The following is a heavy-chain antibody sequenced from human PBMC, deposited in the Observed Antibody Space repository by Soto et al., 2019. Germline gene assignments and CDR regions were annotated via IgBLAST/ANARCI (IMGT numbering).Heavy chain of an antibody. CDR2: IYPEDSDT. CDR1: GYSFISYW. J-gene: IGHJ5*02. CDR3: ARPFDTTNWYDI. Sequence: GVFMKISCKASGYSFISYWIGWVRQMPGKGLELMGIIYPEDSDTRYSPSFRGQVTISADKSISTAYLQWSSLRASDTAMYYCARPFDTTNWYDIWGQGTLVTVSS. D-gene: IGHD2-2*01. V-gene: IGHV5-51*01.